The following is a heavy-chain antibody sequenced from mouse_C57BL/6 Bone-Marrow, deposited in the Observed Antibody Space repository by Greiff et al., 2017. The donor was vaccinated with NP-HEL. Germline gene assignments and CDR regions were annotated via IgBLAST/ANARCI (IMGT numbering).Heavy chain of an antibody. J-gene: IGHJ2*01. CDR2: INPSSGYT. Sequence: QVQLQQSGAELARPGASVKMSCKASGYTFTSYTMHWVKQRPGQGLEWIGYINPSSGYTKYNQKFKDKATLTADKSSSTAYMQLSSLTSEDSAVYYCARSRYGNFIYWGQGTTLTVSS. D-gene: IGHD2-10*02. CDR1: GYTFTSYT. V-gene: IGHV1-4*01. CDR3: ARSRYGNFIY.